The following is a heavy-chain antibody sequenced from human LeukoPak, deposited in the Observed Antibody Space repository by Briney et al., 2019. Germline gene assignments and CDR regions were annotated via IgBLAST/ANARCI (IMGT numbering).Heavy chain of an antibody. V-gene: IGHV3-49*04. CDR3: TREEIHDY. CDR1: GFTFGDYA. Sequence: GGSLRLSCTASGFTFGDYATSWVRQAPGKGLEWVGFIRSKAYGGTTEYAASVKGRFTISRDDSKSIAYLQMNSLKTEDTAVYYCTREEIHDYWGQGTLVTVSS. CDR2: IRSKAYGGTT. D-gene: IGHD5-24*01. J-gene: IGHJ4*02.